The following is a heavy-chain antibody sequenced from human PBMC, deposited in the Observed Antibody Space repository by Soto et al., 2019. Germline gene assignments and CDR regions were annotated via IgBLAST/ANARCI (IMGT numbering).Heavy chain of an antibody. CDR2: ISYDGSNK. D-gene: IGHD3-10*01. J-gene: IGHJ3*02. Sequence: QVQLVESGGGVVQPGRSLRLSCAASGFTFSSYGMHWVRQAPGKGLEWVAVISYDGSNKYYADSVKGRFTISRDNSRNTLYLQMNSLRAEDTAVYYCAKGKRITMVRGVIIPDAFDIWGQGTMVTVSS. CDR1: GFTFSSYG. V-gene: IGHV3-30*18. CDR3: AKGKRITMVRGVIIPDAFDI.